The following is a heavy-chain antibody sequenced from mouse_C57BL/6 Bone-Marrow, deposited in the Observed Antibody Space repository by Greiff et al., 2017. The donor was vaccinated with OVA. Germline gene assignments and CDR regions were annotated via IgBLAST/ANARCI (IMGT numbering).Heavy chain of an antibody. V-gene: IGHV5-9-1*02. CDR1: GFTFSSYA. J-gene: IGHJ3*01. CDR2: ISSGGDYI. CDR3: TRARGAWFAY. Sequence: EVKVVESGEGLVKPGGSLKLSCAASGFTFSSYAMSWVRQTPEKRLEWVAYISSGGDYIYYADTVKGRFTISRDNARNTLYLQMSSLKSEDTAMYYCTRARGAWFAYWGQGTLVTVSA.